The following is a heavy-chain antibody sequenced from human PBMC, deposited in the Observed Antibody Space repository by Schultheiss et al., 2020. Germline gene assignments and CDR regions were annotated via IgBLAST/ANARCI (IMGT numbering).Heavy chain of an antibody. CDR3: ARGDCSGGSCYPGYWFDP. Sequence: SETLSLTCTVSGGSISSYYWSWIRQPPGKGLEWIGYIYYSGSTNYNPSLKSRVSISGDTSKNQFSLKLSSVTAADTAVYYCARGDCSGGSCYPGYWFDPWGQGTLVTVSS. D-gene: IGHD2-15*01. J-gene: IGHJ5*02. V-gene: IGHV4-59*12. CDR2: IYYSGST. CDR1: GGSISSYY.